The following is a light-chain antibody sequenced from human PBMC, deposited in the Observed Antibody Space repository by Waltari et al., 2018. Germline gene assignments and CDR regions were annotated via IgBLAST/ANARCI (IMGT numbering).Light chain of an antibody. Sequence: EIVLTQSPGTLSLSPGERATLSCRASQSVRSSYLAWYQQKPGQAPRLLIYGASSRATCIPDRFSGSGSGTDFTLTISRLEPEDFAVYYCQQYGSSSYTFGQGTKLEIK. V-gene: IGKV3-20*01. CDR2: GAS. CDR3: QQYGSSSYT. CDR1: QSVRSSY. J-gene: IGKJ2*01.